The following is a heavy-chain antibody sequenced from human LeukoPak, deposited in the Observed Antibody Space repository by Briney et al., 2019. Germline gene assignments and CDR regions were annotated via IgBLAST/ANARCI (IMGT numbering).Heavy chain of an antibody. CDR1: GYTFTSYD. CDR2: MNPNSGNT. D-gene: IGHD3-10*02. Sequence: ASVKVSCKASGYTFTSYDINWVRQATGQGLEWMGWMNPNSGNTGYAPKFQGRVTMTRNTSISTAYMELSSLRSEDTAVYYCASYFRGETGVFDPWGQGTLVTVSS. J-gene: IGHJ5*02. V-gene: IGHV1-8*01. CDR3: ASYFRGETGVFDP.